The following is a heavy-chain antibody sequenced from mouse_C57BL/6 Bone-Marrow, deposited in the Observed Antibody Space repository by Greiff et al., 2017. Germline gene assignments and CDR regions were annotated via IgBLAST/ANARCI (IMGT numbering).Heavy chain of an antibody. CDR1: GYSFTGYY. D-gene: IGHD1-1*01. CDR3: ASPDYYGSSLDY. V-gene: IGHV1-42*01. J-gene: IGHJ2*01. CDR2: INPSTGGT. Sequence: EVMLVESGPELVKPGASVKISCKASGYSFTGYYMNWVKQSPEKSLEWIGEINPSTGGTTYNQKFKAKATLTVDKSSSTAYMQLKSLTSEDSAVYYCASPDYYGSSLDYWGQGTTLTVSS.